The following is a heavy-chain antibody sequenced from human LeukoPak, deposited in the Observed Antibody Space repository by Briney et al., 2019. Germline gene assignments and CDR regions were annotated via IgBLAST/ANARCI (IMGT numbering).Heavy chain of an antibody. CDR2: ISYDGSNK. Sequence: GGSLRLSCAASGFTFSSYAMHWVRQAPGKGLEWVAVISYDGSNKYYADSVKGRFTISRDNSKNTLYLQMNSLRAEDTAVYYCARERPGYFDYWGQGTLVTVSS. V-gene: IGHV3-30-3*01. CDR3: ARERPGYFDY. CDR1: GFTFSSYA. J-gene: IGHJ4*02.